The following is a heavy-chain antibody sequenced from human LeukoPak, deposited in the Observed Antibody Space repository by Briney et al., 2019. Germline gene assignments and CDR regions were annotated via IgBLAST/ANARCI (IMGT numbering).Heavy chain of an antibody. J-gene: IGHJ5*02. Sequence: SVKVSCKDSGGTFSSYSINWVRQAPRQGLEWMGGIIPLFNTPNYAQKFQGRVSITADKSTNTTYMELSSLTSEDTAVYYCTRAGIPGYCSTATCSNWFDPWGQGALVTVSS. D-gene: IGHD2-15*01. CDR2: IIPLFNTP. CDR3: TRAGIPGYCSTATCSNWFDP. V-gene: IGHV1-69*06. CDR1: GGTFSSYS.